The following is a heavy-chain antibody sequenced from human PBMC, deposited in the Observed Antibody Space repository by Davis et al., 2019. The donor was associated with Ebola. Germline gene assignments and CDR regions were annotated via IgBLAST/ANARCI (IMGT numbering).Heavy chain of an antibody. Sequence: GESLKISCTASGFTFGDYAMSWVRQAPGKGLEWVSAISGSGGSTYYADSVKGRFTISRDNSKNTLYLQMNSLRAEDTAVYYCAKVMMGDYDILYYYYGMDVWGQGTTVTVSS. D-gene: IGHD3-9*01. J-gene: IGHJ6*02. CDR3: AKVMMGDYDILYYYYGMDV. CDR2: ISGSGGST. CDR1: GFTFGDYA. V-gene: IGHV3-23*01.